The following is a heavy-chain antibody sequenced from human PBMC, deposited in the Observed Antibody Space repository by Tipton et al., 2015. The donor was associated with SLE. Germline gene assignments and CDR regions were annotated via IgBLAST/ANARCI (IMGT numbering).Heavy chain of an antibody. V-gene: IGHV4-38-2*01. Sequence: TLSLTCVVSGYSISSAYSWGWFRQPPGKGLEWIGTVYHSGSTHYNPSLKSRVTISVDTSKNQFSLKLTSVTAADTAVYFCARFHLKSYYEFDSWGQGTLVTVSP. CDR1: GYSISSAYS. J-gene: IGHJ5*01. CDR2: VYHSGST. CDR3: ARFHLKSYYEFDS. D-gene: IGHD1-26*01.